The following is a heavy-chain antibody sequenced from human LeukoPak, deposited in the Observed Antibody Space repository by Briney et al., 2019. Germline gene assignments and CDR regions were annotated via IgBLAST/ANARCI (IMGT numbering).Heavy chain of an antibody. CDR3: AGYCSSTSCSGGANRFDP. D-gene: IGHD2-2*01. J-gene: IGHJ5*02. Sequence: SETLSLTCTVSGGSISSYYWSWIRQPAGKGLEWIGRIYTSGSTNYNPSLKSRVTMSVDTSKNQFSLKLSSVTAADTAVYYCAGYCSSTSCSGGANRFDPWGQGTLVTVSS. CDR1: GGSISSYY. CDR2: IYTSGST. V-gene: IGHV4-4*07.